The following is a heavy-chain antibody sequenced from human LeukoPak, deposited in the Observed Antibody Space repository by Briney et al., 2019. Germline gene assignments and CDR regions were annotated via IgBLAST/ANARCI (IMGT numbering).Heavy chain of an antibody. J-gene: IGHJ4*02. Sequence: SETLSLTCTVSGGSISSSDYYWGWIRQPPGKGLEWIGSIYYSVTTYYNPSLKSRVTISVDTSKNQFSLKLNSVTAADTAVYYCARDRRSEGGVRASFDYWGQGTLVTVSS. D-gene: IGHD3-10*01. CDR3: ARDRRSEGGVRASFDY. V-gene: IGHV4-39*07. CDR1: GGSISSSDYY. CDR2: IYYSVTT.